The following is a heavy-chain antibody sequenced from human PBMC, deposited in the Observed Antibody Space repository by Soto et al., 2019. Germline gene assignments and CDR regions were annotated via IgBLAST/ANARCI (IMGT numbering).Heavy chain of an antibody. J-gene: IGHJ1*01. CDR3: ARGAPGRDGYNLDFQH. V-gene: IGHV3-21*01. Sequence: GGSLRLSCAASGFTFSTYAMNWVRQAPGKGLEWVSSISSSSSFRYYADSVKGRFTVSRDNAKNSLYLQMNSLRAEDTAVYYCARGAPGRDGYNLDFQHWGQATLVTFSS. CDR2: ISSSSSFR. CDR1: GFTFSTYA. D-gene: IGHD5-12*01.